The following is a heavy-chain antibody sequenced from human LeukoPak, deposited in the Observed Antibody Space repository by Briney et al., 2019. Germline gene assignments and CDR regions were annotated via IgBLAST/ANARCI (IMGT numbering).Heavy chain of an antibody. CDR2: IYPGASDT. V-gene: IGHV5-51*01. CDR1: GYGFSTHW. CDR3: ARYRGAIAVADY. Sequence: GESLKISCKGSGYGFSTHWIGWVRQMPGKGLEWMGIIYPGASDTRYSPSFQGQVTISVDKSITTAYLQWSSLKASDTAMYYCARYRGAIAVADYWGQGTLVTVSS. J-gene: IGHJ4*02. D-gene: IGHD6-19*01.